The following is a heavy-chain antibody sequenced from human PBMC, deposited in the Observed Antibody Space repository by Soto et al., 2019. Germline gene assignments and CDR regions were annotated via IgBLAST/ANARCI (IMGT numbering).Heavy chain of an antibody. CDR3: ARDIDNRDYYYGLDV. Sequence: GGSLRLSCVASGFVFKNYEMNWVRQAPGKGLEWISYISNSGNTIYVADSMRGRFTISRDNAKNSLFLQMNSLRADDTAVYYCARDIDNRDYYYGLDVWGQETTVTVSS. CDR1: GFVFKNYE. CDR2: ISNSGNTI. J-gene: IGHJ6*02. V-gene: IGHV3-48*03. D-gene: IGHD1-20*01.